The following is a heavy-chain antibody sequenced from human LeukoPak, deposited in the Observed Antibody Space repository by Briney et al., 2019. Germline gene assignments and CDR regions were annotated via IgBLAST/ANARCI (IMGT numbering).Heavy chain of an antibody. CDR3: AKSRGLPDAFDI. CDR2: IYSGGST. J-gene: IGHJ3*02. CDR1: GFTVSSNY. Sequence: GGSLRLSCAASGFTVSSNYMTWVRQAPGKGLEWVSVIYSGGSTYYADSVKGRFTISRDNSKNTMRLQMSSLRAEDTALYYCAKSRGLPDAFDIWGQGTMVTVSS. D-gene: IGHD3/OR15-3a*01. V-gene: IGHV3-53*01.